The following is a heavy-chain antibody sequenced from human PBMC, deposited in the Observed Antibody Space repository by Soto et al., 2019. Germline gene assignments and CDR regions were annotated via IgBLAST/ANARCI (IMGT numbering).Heavy chain of an antibody. D-gene: IGHD2-2*01. CDR3: ARGRVVVPAAVMFNCLDP. CDR1: GAPITRGDYS. V-gene: IGHV4-30-2*01. CDR2: IFHGGST. J-gene: IGHJ5*02. Sequence: SETLSLTCAISGAPITRGDYSWNWIRQPPGKGLEWIGYIFHGGSTYYNPSLRSRVTISVDRSRTQFSLKMSSVTAADTAVYYCARGRVVVPAAVMFNCLDPWGQGALVTVSS.